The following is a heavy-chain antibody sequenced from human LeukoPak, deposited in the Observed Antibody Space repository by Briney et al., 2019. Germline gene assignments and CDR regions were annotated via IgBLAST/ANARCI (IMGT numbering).Heavy chain of an antibody. J-gene: IGHJ5*02. CDR1: AFTFSRYS. D-gene: IGHD6-19*01. CDR3: ARGRAPKVAGMGNWFDP. Sequence: GGSLRLSCAASAFTFSRYSMNWVRQAPGKGLEWVSYISHTSTIIYYADSVKGRFTIPRENAKSSLYLQMNSLRAGDTAVYYCARGRAPKVAGMGNWFDPWGQGTLVTVSS. CDR2: ISHTSTII. V-gene: IGHV3-48*01.